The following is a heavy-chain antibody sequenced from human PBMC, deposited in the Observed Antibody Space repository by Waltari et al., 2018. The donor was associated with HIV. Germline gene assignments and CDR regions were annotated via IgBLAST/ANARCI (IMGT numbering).Heavy chain of an antibody. Sequence: EVQLVQSGAEVKKPGESLQISCKGSGYNFTTYWIGWVRKMPGKGLEWMGISYPVDSDTRYSPAFRGQVTISADKSMSTAYLQWSSLQASDTAIYYCARLGYCSSARCPSGYYYSYGMGVWGQGTTVTVSS. J-gene: IGHJ6*02. CDR3: ARLGYCSSARCPSGYYYSYGMGV. CDR2: SYPVDSDT. CDR1: GYNFTTYW. D-gene: IGHD2-2*01. V-gene: IGHV5-51*01.